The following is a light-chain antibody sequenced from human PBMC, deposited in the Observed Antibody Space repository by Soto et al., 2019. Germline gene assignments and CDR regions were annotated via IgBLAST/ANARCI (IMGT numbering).Light chain of an antibody. CDR1: QSVSNY. V-gene: IGKV3-11*01. CDR3: QDSYSAPRT. J-gene: IGKJ3*01. Sequence: DIVLTQSPGTLSLSPGDRATLSCRASQSVSNYVAWYQQRPGQAPRLLIYDASNRATGIPARFSGSGSGTDFTLTISSLEPEDFAVYYCQDSYSAPRTFGPGTKVDIK. CDR2: DAS.